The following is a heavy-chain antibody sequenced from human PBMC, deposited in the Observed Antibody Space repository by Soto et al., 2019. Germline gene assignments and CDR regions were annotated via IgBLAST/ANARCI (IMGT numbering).Heavy chain of an antibody. CDR1: GGSISSYY. Sequence: SETLSLTCTVSGGSISSYYWSWIRQPPGKGLEWIGYMYYSGSTNYNPSLKSRVTISVNTSKNQFSLKLSSVTAADTAVYYCGGKNYDSSGYFDYWGQGTLVTVSS. CDR2: MYYSGST. V-gene: IGHV4-59*01. D-gene: IGHD3-22*01. CDR3: GGKNYDSSGYFDY. J-gene: IGHJ4*02.